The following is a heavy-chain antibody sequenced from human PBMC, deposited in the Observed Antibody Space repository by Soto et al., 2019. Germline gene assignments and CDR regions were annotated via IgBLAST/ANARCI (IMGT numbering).Heavy chain of an antibody. Sequence: EVQLAESGGGLAQPGGSLRLSGAASGFTLSGYAMVWVRQAPGKGLEYVSGISSNGVGTYYANSVQGRFTISRDNSKNTVYLQMGSLRPEDMAVYYCARRARQDFYYMDVWGKGTTVTVSS. J-gene: IGHJ6*03. D-gene: IGHD6-6*01. CDR2: ISSNGVGT. V-gene: IGHV3-64*01. CDR3: ARRARQDFYYMDV. CDR1: GFTLSGYA.